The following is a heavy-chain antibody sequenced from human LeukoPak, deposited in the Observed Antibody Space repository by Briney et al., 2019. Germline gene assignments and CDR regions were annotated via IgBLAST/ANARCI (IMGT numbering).Heavy chain of an antibody. CDR1: GGTFSSYA. V-gene: IGHV1-69*01. Sequence: ASVKVSCKASGGTFSSYAISWVRQAPGQGLEWMGGIIPIFGTANYAQKFQGRVTITADESTSTAYMELSSLRSEDTAVYYCARGSVDIAHYYYYYMDVWGKGTTVTVSS. D-gene: IGHD5-12*01. CDR3: ARGSVDIAHYYYYYMDV. J-gene: IGHJ6*03. CDR2: IIPIFGTA.